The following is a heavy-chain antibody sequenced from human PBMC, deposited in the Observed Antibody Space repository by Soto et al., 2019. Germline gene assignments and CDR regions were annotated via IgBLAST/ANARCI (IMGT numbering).Heavy chain of an antibody. CDR3: ARDRRLPNWFDS. CDR2: IWYDGSNK. V-gene: IGHV3-33*01. D-gene: IGHD4-17*01. J-gene: IGHJ5*01. Sequence: GGSLRLSCAASGFTFSSYGMHWLRQAPGKGLEWVAVIWYDGSNKYYADSVKGRFTISRDNSKTTLYLQMNSLRAEDTAVYYCARDRRLPNWFDSWGQGTLATVYS. CDR1: GFTFSSYG.